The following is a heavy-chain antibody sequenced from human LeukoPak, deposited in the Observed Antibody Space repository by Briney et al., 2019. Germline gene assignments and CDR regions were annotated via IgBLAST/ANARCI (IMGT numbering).Heavy chain of an antibody. Sequence: SVKVSCKASGGFSSYTVNWVRQTPGQGFEWMGRIIPVVNRANSAQKFQGRVTITADKSTSTAFMEVRSLTSDDTAVDYCATGPAGGPVYWGQGTLVTVSS. D-gene: IGHD2-15*01. CDR3: ATGPAGGPVY. CDR1: GGFSSYT. V-gene: IGHV1-69*02. J-gene: IGHJ4*02. CDR2: IIPVVNRA.